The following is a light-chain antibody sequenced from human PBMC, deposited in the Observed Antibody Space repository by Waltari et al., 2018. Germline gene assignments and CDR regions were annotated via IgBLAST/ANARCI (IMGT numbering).Light chain of an antibody. CDR1: QGISSY. J-gene: IGKJ4*01. Sequence: IQLIQSPSFLSASVGDRVTITCRASQGISSYLDWYQQKPGKAPNLLIYAASTLQSGVPSRFSGSGSGTEFTLTIRSLQPEDFATYYCQQLNSYPPTFGGGTKVAIK. CDR3: QQLNSYPPT. CDR2: AAS. V-gene: IGKV1-9*01.